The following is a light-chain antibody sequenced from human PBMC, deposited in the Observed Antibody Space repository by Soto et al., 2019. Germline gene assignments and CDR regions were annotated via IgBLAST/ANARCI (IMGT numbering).Light chain of an antibody. V-gene: IGKV3-15*01. Sequence: EVVMTQSPATLSASPGERVILSCRASQNIGSNLAWYQQRPGQAPRLLMYGASTRATETPARFSGSGSATDFTLTISSLQSEDFAVYYCQQYNNWPPKTFGQGTKVEIK. J-gene: IGKJ1*01. CDR1: QNIGSN. CDR2: GAS. CDR3: QQYNNWPPKT.